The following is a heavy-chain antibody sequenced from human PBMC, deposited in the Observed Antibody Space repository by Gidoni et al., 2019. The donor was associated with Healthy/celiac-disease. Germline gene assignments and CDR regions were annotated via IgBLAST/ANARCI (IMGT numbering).Heavy chain of an antibody. CDR2: IIPIFGTA. CDR1: GGTFSSYA. V-gene: IGHV1-69*01. CDR3: ARVGGDYYDSSGYYPFDY. Sequence: QVQLVQSGAEVKKPGSSVKVSCKASGGTFSSYAISWVRQAPGQGLGWMGGIIPIFGTANYAQKFQGRVTITADESTSTAYMELSSLRSEDTAVYYCARVGGDYYDSSGYYPFDYWGQGTLVTVSS. J-gene: IGHJ4*02. D-gene: IGHD3-22*01.